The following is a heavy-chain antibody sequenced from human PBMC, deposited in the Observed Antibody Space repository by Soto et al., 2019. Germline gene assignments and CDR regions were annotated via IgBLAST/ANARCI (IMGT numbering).Heavy chain of an antibody. CDR1: GFTFSGFA. J-gene: IGHJ4*02. Sequence: PGGSLRLSCAASGFTFSGFAMYWVRQAPGKGLEWVAVISYDGSKKYYADSVKGRFTISRDNSKNTLNLQMNGLRTEDTAVYYCTRDMDYGDRAFGDYWGQGTLVTVSS. D-gene: IGHD4-17*01. CDR2: ISYDGSKK. CDR3: TRDMDYGDRAFGDY. V-gene: IGHV3-30-3*01.